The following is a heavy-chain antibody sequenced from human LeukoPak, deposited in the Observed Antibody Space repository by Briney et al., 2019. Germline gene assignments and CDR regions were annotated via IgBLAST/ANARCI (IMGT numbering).Heavy chain of an antibody. D-gene: IGHD1-26*01. CDR3: ARVGGSNAFDI. Sequence: GGALRLSCAASGVASTRYSMNWVRPALGKGLEWVSSISSSSSYIYYADSVKGRFTISRDNAKNSLSLQMNSLRAEDTAVYYCARVGGSNAFDIWGQGTMVIVSS. CDR1: GVASTRYS. J-gene: IGHJ3*02. V-gene: IGHV3-21*01. CDR2: ISSSSSYI.